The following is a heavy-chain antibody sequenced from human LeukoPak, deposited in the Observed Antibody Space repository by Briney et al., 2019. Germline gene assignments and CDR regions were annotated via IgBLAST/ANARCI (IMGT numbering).Heavy chain of an antibody. J-gene: IGHJ4*02. CDR2: ISGSGGST. Sequence: PGGSLRLSCAASGFTFSSYAMSWVRQAPGKGLEWVSAISGSGGSTYYADSVKGRFTISRDNSKNTLYLQMNSLRAEDTAVYYCAKMGMIVVVIFLDYWGQGTLVTVSS. CDR1: GFTFSSYA. D-gene: IGHD3-22*01. CDR3: AKMGMIVVVIFLDY. V-gene: IGHV3-23*01.